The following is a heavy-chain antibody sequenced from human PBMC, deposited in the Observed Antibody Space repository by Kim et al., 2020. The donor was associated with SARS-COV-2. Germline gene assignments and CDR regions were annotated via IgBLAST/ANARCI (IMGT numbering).Heavy chain of an antibody. CDR2: INHSGST. CDR1: GGSFSDYY. D-gene: IGHD4-17*01. V-gene: IGHV4-34*01. Sequence: SETLSLTCALYGGSFSDYYWSWIRQSPGKGLEWIAEINHSGSTNYNPSLKSRVTISIDRSKNQFSLKLSSVTAAVRAVYYCAKRYGGLDVWGQGTTVIVSS. J-gene: IGHJ6*02. CDR3: AKRYGGLDV.